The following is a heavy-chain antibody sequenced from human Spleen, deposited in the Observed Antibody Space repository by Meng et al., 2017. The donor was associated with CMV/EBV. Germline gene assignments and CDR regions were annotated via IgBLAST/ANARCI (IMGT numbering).Heavy chain of an antibody. J-gene: IGHJ4*02. D-gene: IGHD2-21*02. V-gene: IGHV3-53*01. CDR3: AGGATPALPDY. Sequence: GGSLRLSCAASEFSVSNNYMTWVRQAPGKGLEWISIIYSGGRTFYADSVKDRFTISRDDSSNTLYLQINSLGAEDTAVYYCAGGATPALPDYWGQGMLVTVSS. CDR2: IYSGGRT. CDR1: EFSVSNNY.